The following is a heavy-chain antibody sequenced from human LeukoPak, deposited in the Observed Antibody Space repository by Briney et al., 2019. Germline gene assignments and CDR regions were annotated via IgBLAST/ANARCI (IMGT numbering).Heavy chain of an antibody. D-gene: IGHD3-10*01. Sequence: GGSLRLSCAASGFTFSSYSMNWVRLPPGKGLEWVSYISSNSAYIYYADSLKGRFTISRDNAKNSLYLQLNSLRAEDTALYYCARDTHYYGSGSPAFDLWGRGTMVTVSS. J-gene: IGHJ3*01. CDR2: ISSNSAYI. V-gene: IGHV3-21*01. CDR3: ARDTHYYGSGSPAFDL. CDR1: GFTFSSYS.